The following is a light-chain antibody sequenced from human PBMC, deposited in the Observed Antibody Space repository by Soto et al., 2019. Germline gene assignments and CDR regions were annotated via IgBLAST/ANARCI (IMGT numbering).Light chain of an antibody. Sequence: QSALTQPASVSGSLGQSITISCTGNSSDVGGYNYVSWYQQHPGKAPKLMICDVSNRPSGVSHRFSGSKSDNTASLTISGLQAEDEADYYCSSDTSIGTLFVGGTKLPVL. CDR1: SSDVGGYNY. CDR3: SSDTSIGTL. CDR2: DVS. J-gene: IGLJ2*01. V-gene: IGLV2-14*03.